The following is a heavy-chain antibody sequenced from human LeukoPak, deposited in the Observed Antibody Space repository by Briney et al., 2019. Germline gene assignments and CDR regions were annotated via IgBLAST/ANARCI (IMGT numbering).Heavy chain of an antibody. V-gene: IGHV3-23*01. D-gene: IGHD2-15*01. Sequence: GGSLRLSCAASGFTFNSYVMSWVRQAPGKGLEWVSGISGPGRTTYYADFVKGRFTISRDNSKNTLYLQMNSMRVEDTAVYYCAKDIVVVVAATLDAFDIWGQGTMVTVSS. J-gene: IGHJ3*02. CDR3: AKDIVVVVAATLDAFDI. CDR2: ISGPGRTT. CDR1: GFTFNSYV.